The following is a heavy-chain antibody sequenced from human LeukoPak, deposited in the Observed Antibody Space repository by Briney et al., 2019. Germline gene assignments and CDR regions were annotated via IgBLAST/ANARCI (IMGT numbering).Heavy chain of an antibody. D-gene: IGHD2-15*01. Sequence: ASVKVSCKASGYTFTSYAMHWVRQAPGQRLEWMGWINAGNGNTKYSQEFQDRLTITADKSTSTAYMELSSLRSEDTAVYYCASATLRCSGGSCYEMDVWGKGTTVTVSS. V-gene: IGHV1-3*01. CDR1: GYTFTSYA. CDR3: ASATLRCSGGSCYEMDV. J-gene: IGHJ6*04. CDR2: INAGNGNT.